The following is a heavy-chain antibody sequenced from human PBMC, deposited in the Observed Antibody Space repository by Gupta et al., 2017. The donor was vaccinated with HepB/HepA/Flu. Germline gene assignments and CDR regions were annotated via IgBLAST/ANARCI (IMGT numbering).Heavy chain of an antibody. CDR3: ADRDPTTAMLAY. J-gene: IGHJ4*01. Sequence: HITLKDSGPTLLTHTQTLTLTCTLSGSSLRTSGVGSVWLRPLSRKPLVCLSLIYPDDDNRYSPSLKSRLASSKDTPKKPVVLAISDVDPVDKATYFCADRDPTTAMLAYWGHGTLVTVFS. CDR2: IYPDDDN. D-gene: IGHD4-17*01. CDR1: GSSLRTSGVG. V-gene: IGHV2-5*02.